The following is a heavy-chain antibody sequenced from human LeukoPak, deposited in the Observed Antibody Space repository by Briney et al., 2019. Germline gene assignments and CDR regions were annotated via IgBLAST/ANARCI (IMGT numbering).Heavy chain of an antibody. CDR2: INPNSGGT. CDR1: GYTFTGYY. J-gene: IGHJ5*02. Sequence: GASVKVSCKASGYTFTGYYMHWVRQAPGQGLEWMGWINPNSGGTNYAQKFQGRVTMTRDTSISTAYMELSRLRSDDTAVYYCARGGDILTGYYANWFDPWGQGTLVTVSS. CDR3: ARGGDILTGYYANWFDP. D-gene: IGHD3-9*01. V-gene: IGHV1-2*02.